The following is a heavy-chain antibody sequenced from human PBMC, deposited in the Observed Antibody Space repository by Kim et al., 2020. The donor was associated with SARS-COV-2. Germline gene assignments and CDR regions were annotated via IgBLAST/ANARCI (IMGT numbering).Heavy chain of an antibody. D-gene: IGHD5-18*01. Sequence: SVKVSCKASGGTFSSYAISWVRQAPGQGLEWMGRIIPILGIANYAQKFQGRVTITADKSTSTAYMELSSLRSEDTAVYYCASTPVDTAMVTGRNYYYYYGMDVWGQGTTVTVSS. J-gene: IGHJ6*02. CDR2: IIPILGIA. CDR3: ASTPVDTAMVTGRNYYYYYGMDV. CDR1: GGTFSSYA. V-gene: IGHV1-69*04.